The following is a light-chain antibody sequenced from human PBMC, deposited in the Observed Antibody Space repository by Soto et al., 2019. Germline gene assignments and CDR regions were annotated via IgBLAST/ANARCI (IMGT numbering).Light chain of an antibody. CDR2: EGS. Sequence: QSALTQPASVSGSPGQSITISCTGTSSDVGGYNLVSWYQQHPGKAPKLMIYEGSKRPSGVSNRFSGSKSGNTASLTISGLQAEDEGDYYCCSYAGSRTSVVVGGGTKVTVL. CDR1: SSDVGGYNL. V-gene: IGLV2-23*01. CDR3: CSYAGSRTSVV. J-gene: IGLJ2*01.